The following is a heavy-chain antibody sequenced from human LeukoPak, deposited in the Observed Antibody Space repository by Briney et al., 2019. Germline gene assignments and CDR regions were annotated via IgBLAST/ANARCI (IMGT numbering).Heavy chain of an antibody. CDR1: GYTLTELS. CDR3: ARPGADAFDI. Sequence: ASVKVSCKVSGYTLTELSMHWVRQAPGKGLEWMGWINTNTGNPTYAQGFTGRFVFSLDTSVSTAYLQISSLKAEDTAVYYCARPGADAFDIWGQGTMVTVSS. D-gene: IGHD7-27*01. V-gene: IGHV7-4-1*02. J-gene: IGHJ3*02. CDR2: INTNTGNP.